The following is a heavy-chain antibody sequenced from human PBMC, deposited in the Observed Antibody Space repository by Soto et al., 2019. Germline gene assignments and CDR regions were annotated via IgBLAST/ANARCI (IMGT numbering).Heavy chain of an antibody. CDR1: GGSFSGYY. V-gene: IGHV4-34*01. Sequence: QVQLQQWGAGLLKPSETLSLTCAVYGGSFSGYYWSWIRQPPGKGLEWIGEINHSGSTNYNPSLKSRVTISVDPSKNQFSLKLSSVTAADTAVYYCARGRRGDCSGGSCYSGWFDPWGQGTLVTVSS. J-gene: IGHJ5*02. CDR3: ARGRRGDCSGGSCYSGWFDP. CDR2: INHSGST. D-gene: IGHD2-15*01.